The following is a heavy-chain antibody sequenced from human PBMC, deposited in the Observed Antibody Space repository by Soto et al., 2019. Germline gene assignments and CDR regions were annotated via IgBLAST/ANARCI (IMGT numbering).Heavy chain of an antibody. Sequence: QLQLQESGSGLVKPSQTLSLTCAVSGGSISSGRYSWSWIRQPPGKGLEWIGYIYHSGSTYYNPSLKSRVTISVDRSKNQFSLKLSSVTAADTAVYYCARVEVGLGGYYYGMDVWGQGTTVTVSS. CDR2: IYHSGST. CDR3: ARVEVGLGGYYYGMDV. J-gene: IGHJ6*02. CDR1: GGSISSGRYS. D-gene: IGHD1-26*01. V-gene: IGHV4-30-2*01.